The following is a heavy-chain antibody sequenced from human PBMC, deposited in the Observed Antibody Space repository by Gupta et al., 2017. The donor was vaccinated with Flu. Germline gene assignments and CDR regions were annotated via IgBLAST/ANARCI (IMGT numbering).Heavy chain of an antibody. CDR2: IYYSGST. Sequence: QVQLQESGPGLVKPSQTLSLTCTVSGGSISSGGYYWSWIRQHPGKGLEWIGYIYYSGSTYYNPSLKSRVTISVDTSKNQFSLKLSSVTAADTAVYYCARGAVAGYYYYGMDVWGQGTTITVSS. J-gene: IGHJ6*02. CDR3: ARGAVAGYYYYGMDV. D-gene: IGHD6-19*01. V-gene: IGHV4-31*03. CDR1: GGSISSGGYY.